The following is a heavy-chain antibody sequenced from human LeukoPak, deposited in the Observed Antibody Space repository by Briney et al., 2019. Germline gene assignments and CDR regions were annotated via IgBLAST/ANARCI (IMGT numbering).Heavy chain of an antibody. V-gene: IGHV3-30-3*01. Sequence: GGSLRLSCAASGFAFSTYAMHWVRQAPGKGLEWVAVISYDGSVKYYADSVKGRFTISRDNSKNTLYLQMNSLRAEDTAVYYCARALPITMIVVVYPGGMDVWGQGTTVTVSS. J-gene: IGHJ6*02. D-gene: IGHD3-22*01. CDR1: GFAFSTYA. CDR3: ARALPITMIVVVYPGGMDV. CDR2: ISYDGSVK.